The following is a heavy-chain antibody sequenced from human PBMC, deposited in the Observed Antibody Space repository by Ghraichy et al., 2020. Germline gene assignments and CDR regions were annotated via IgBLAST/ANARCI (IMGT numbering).Heavy chain of an antibody. V-gene: IGHV3-30-3*01. D-gene: IGHD4-17*01. CDR2: ISYDGSKT. CDR1: GFTLISYA. CDR3: ARDYRDYEGYYSGMDV. J-gene: IGHJ6*02. Sequence: GGSLRLSCAASGFTLISYAMHWVRQAPGKGLEWVGVISYDGSKTYYADSVKGRFTISRDNSKNTLYLQMNSLRAEDTAVYYCARDYRDYEGYYSGMDVWGQGTTVTVSS.